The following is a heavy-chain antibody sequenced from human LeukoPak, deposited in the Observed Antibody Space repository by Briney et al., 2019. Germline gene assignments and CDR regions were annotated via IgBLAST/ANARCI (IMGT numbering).Heavy chain of an antibody. V-gene: IGHV3-21*01. CDR1: GFTFSSYS. Sequence: GGSLRLSCAASGFTFSSYSMNWVRQAPGKGLEWVSSISSSSSYIYYADSVKGRFTISRDNAKNSQYLQMNSLRAEDTAVYYCARDLYYYDSSGYPLAGDAFDIWGQGTMVTVSS. CDR3: ARDLYYYDSSGYPLAGDAFDI. CDR2: ISSSSSYI. D-gene: IGHD3-22*01. J-gene: IGHJ3*02.